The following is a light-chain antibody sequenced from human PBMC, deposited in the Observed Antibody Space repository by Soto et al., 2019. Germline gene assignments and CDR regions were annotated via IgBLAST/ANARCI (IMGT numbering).Light chain of an antibody. CDR1: QNIHSL. CDR2: GGS. J-gene: IGKJ5*01. Sequence: SQLTLSPSSLAASVGERVTITCRASQNIHSLLNWYQQKPGKAPQVLIYGGSALQSGVPSRFSGSGSGTHFTLTITVLHPAFVATYCWQRNNWTPITFGQGTRLEIK. V-gene: IGKV1-39*01. CDR3: QRNNWTPIT.